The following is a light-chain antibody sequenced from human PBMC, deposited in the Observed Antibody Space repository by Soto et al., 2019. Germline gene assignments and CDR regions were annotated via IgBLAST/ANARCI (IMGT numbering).Light chain of an antibody. CDR2: GAS. V-gene: IGKV3-15*01. J-gene: IGKJ1*01. CDR1: QSVSSN. Sequence: EIVMTQSPATLSVSPGERATLSCRASQSVSSNLAWYQQKPGQAPRLLIYGASTRAPGIPARFSGSGSGTEFTLTISGLLSEDFAVYYCQQYNNWRTFGQGTKVEIK. CDR3: QQYNNWRT.